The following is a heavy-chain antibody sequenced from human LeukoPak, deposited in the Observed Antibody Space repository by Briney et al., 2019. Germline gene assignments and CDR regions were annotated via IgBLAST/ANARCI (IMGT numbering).Heavy chain of an antibody. V-gene: IGHV4-59*01. CDR1: GGSISSYY. Sequence: SETLSLTCTVSGGSISSYYWSWIRQPPGKGLEWIGYIYYSGSTNYNPSLKSRVTISVDTSKNQFSLKLSSVTAADTAVYYCARRGILEMATTLDYWGQGTLVTVSS. CDR2: IYYSGST. CDR3: ARRGILEMATTLDY. J-gene: IGHJ4*02. D-gene: IGHD5-24*01.